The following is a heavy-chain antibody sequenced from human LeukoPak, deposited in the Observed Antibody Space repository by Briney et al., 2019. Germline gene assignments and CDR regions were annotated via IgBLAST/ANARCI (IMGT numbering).Heavy chain of an antibody. D-gene: IGHD3-22*01. CDR2: ISSSSDYI. CDR3: ARSLELITMMISPDY. V-gene: IGHV3-21*01. Sequence: PGGSLRLSCAASEFSVGSNYMTWVRQAPGKGLQWVSSISSSSDYISYADSVRGRFTISRDNAKNSVFLQMNSLRAEDTAVYYCARSLELITMMISPDYWGPGTLVTVSS. J-gene: IGHJ4*02. CDR1: EFSVGSNY.